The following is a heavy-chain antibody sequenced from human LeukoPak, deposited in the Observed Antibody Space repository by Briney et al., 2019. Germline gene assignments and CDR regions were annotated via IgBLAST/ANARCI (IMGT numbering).Heavy chain of an antibody. Sequence: GGSLRLSCAASEFTFDDYTMHWVRQPPGKGLEWVSLINWDGDITEYADSVKGRFTISRDNSKNSLFLQMNSLRTEDTVLYYCAKGNILTGPPDSWGQGTLVTVSS. D-gene: IGHD3-9*01. V-gene: IGHV3-43*01. J-gene: IGHJ4*02. CDR3: AKGNILTGPPDS. CDR2: INWDGDIT. CDR1: EFTFDDYT.